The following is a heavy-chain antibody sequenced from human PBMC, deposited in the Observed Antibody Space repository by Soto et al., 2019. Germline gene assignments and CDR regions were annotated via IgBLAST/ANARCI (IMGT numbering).Heavy chain of an antibody. V-gene: IGHV1-18*01. CDR1: GYAFTTYG. D-gene: IGHD1-1*01. CDR3: ARGRYGDY. Sequence: QVHLVQSGAEVKKPGASVKVSCKGSGYAFTTYGITWVRQAPGQGLAWMGWISAHNGNTNYPQKLQGRVTVTRDTSTSTAYMELRSLRSDDTAVYYCARGRYGDYWGQGALVTVSS. J-gene: IGHJ4*02. CDR2: ISAHNGNT.